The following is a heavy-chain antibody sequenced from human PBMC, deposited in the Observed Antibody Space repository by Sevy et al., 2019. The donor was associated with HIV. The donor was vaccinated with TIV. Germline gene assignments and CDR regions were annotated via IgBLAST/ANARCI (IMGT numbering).Heavy chain of an antibody. Sequence: ASVKVYCKASGYTFTSYGISWVRQAPGQGLEWMGWISAYNGNTNYAQKLQGRVTMTTDTSTSTAYMELRSLRSDDTAVYYCARAYSSSWRYYYYGIDVRGQGTTVTVSS. CDR2: ISAYNGNT. CDR3: ARAYSSSWRYYYYGIDV. V-gene: IGHV1-18*01. CDR1: GYTFTSYG. J-gene: IGHJ6*02. D-gene: IGHD6-13*01.